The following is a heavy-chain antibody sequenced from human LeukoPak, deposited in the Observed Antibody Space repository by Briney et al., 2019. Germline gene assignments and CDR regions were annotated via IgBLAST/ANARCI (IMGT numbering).Heavy chain of an antibody. V-gene: IGHV3-21*06. D-gene: IGHD4/OR15-4a*01. CDR2: MNPTSSSI. Sequence: GGSLRLSCAASGLTFSDCSKNWVRQAPGKGLEWVSSMNPTSSSIYYADAVTGRFTISRDNAKSSLFLQMNSLTAEDTAVYYCARETEPLDYGDSTNLDYWGQGTLVTVSS. CDR3: ARETEPLDYGDSTNLDY. CDR1: GLTFSDCS. J-gene: IGHJ4*02.